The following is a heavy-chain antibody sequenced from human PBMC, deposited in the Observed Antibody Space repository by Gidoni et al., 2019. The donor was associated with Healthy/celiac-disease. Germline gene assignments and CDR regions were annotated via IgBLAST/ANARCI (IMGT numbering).Heavy chain of an antibody. J-gene: IGHJ3*02. CDR1: GATFSSYA. D-gene: IGHD3-10*01. CDR3: ARDRDYYGSGKGAFDI. Sequence: QVQLVQSGAEVKKPGSSVKVSCKASGATFSSYASSWVRQAPGQGLEWTGGIIPIFGTANYAQKFQGRVTITADKSTSTAYMELSSLRSEDTAVYYCARDRDYYGSGKGAFDIWGQGTMVTVSS. CDR2: IIPIFGTA. V-gene: IGHV1-69*06.